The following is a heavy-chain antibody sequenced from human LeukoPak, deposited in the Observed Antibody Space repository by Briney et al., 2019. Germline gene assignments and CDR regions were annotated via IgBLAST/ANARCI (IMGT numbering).Heavy chain of an antibody. J-gene: IGHJ3*02. CDR1: GFTFSNAW. Sequence: PGGSLRLSCAASGFTFSNAWMSWVRQAPGKGLEWVGRIKSKTDGGTTDYAAPVKGRFTISRDDSKNTLYLQMNSLETEYTAVYSCTGIAVTTAYDAFDIWGQGTMVTVSS. CDR2: IKSKTDGGTT. D-gene: IGHD4-17*01. CDR3: TGIAVTTAYDAFDI. V-gene: IGHV3-15*01.